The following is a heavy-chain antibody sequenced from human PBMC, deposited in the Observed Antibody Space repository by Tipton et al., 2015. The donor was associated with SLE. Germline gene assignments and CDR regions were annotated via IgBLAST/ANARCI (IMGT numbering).Heavy chain of an antibody. CDR3: AGLVAPDYFDY. V-gene: IGHV3-21*03. D-gene: IGHD2-8*02. CDR1: GFTFSHYR. Sequence: SLRLSCAASGFTFSHYRLAWVRQAPGKGLEWISSISSSSNFIYYADSLKGRFTISRDNAKNSLYLQMNSLRAEDTAVYYCAGLVAPDYFDYWGQGTLVTVSS. CDR2: ISSSSNFI. J-gene: IGHJ4*02.